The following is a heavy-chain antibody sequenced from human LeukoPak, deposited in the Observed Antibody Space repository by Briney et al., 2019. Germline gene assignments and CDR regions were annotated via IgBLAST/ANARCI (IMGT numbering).Heavy chain of an antibody. CDR3: ARRDSGSYYNENWFDP. J-gene: IGHJ5*02. V-gene: IGHV4-31*03. D-gene: IGHD3-10*01. Sequence: PSETLSLTCTVSTGSISSGGYYCSWIRQHPGKGLEWIAYIYYRGSTYYNPSLKTRVTISVDTSKNQFSLKLSSVTAADTAVYYCARRDSGSYYNENWFDPWGQGTLVTVSS. CDR1: TGSISSGGYY. CDR2: IYYRGST.